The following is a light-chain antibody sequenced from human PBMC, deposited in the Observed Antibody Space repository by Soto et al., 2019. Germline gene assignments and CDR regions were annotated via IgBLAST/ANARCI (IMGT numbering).Light chain of an antibody. J-gene: IGKJ5*01. V-gene: IGKV1-33*01. CDR3: QQYDILPIT. Sequence: DIQMTQSPSSLSASVGDINIYLNWYQQKPGKAPNLLIYDASNLEIGVPSRFSGSGSGTHFTFAISSLQTEDIGTYYCQQYDILPITFGRGTRLEIK. CDR1: NIY. CDR2: DAS.